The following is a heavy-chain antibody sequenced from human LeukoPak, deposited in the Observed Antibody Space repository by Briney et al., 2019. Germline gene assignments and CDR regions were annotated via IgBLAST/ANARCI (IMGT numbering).Heavy chain of an antibody. V-gene: IGHV4-39*07. CDR2: IYYSGST. Sequence: PSETLSLTCTVSGGSISSSSYYWGWIRQPPGKGLEWIGSIYYSGSTYYNPSLKSRVTISVDTSKNQFSLKLSSVSAADTAVYYCARVEGFGELLGKDAFDIWGQGTMVTVSS. J-gene: IGHJ3*02. D-gene: IGHD3-10*01. CDR1: GGSISSSSYY. CDR3: ARVEGFGELLGKDAFDI.